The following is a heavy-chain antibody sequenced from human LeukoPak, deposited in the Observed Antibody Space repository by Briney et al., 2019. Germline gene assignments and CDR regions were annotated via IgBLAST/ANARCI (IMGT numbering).Heavy chain of an antibody. CDR2: INTDGGST. CDR3: ARGTDDYRFDY. V-gene: IGHV3-74*01. D-gene: IGHD4-11*01. Sequence: TGGSLRLSCAASGFTFGSYWMHWVRQAPGKGLVWVSRINTDGGSTTYADSVKGRFTISRDNAKNTLYLQMNSLRAEDTAVYYCARGTDDYRFDYWGQGTLVTVSS. J-gene: IGHJ4*02. CDR1: GFTFGSYW.